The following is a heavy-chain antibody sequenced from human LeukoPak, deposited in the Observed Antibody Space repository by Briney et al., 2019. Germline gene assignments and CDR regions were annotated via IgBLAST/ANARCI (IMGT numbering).Heavy chain of an antibody. Sequence: GSLRLSCAASGFTFSTYSMNWVRQAPGKGLEWVSYISTGSSTTYYADSVKGRFTISRDNVENSLYLQMNSLRDEDTAVYYCARVAAGYSVNYFDYWGQGTLVTVSS. V-gene: IGHV3-48*02. CDR1: GFTFSTYS. D-gene: IGHD4-23*01. CDR2: ISTGSSTT. CDR3: ARVAAGYSVNYFDY. J-gene: IGHJ4*02.